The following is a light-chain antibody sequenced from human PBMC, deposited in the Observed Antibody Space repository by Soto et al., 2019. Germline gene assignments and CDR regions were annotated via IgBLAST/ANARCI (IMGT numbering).Light chain of an antibody. CDR2: WAS. J-gene: IGKJ4*01. CDR1: QSVLYSSNNKNY. V-gene: IGKV4-1*01. CDR3: HQYSSNALT. Sequence: DIVMTQSPDSLAVSLGERATINCKSSQSVLYSSNNKNYLAWYQQKPGQPPKLLIYWASTRESGVPDRFSGSGSGTDFTLTISSLQAEDVAVYYCHQYSSNALTFGGGTKVEIK.